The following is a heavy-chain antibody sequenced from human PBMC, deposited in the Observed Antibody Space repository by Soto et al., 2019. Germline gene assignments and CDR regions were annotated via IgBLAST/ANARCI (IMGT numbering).Heavy chain of an antibody. J-gene: IGHJ6*02. CDR2: INTYNGNT. D-gene: IGHD3-16*01. V-gene: IGHV1-18*01. CDR1: GYTFTRYG. CDR3: AMVDVYVTPSPQDV. Sequence: QVQLVQSGAAVKNPGASVKVSCTASGYTFTRYGIGWARQAPGQGLEWMGWINTYNGNTNYAQNVQGRVTLTTDTSTSTAYMELRSLRSNDTAIYYCAMVDVYVTPSPQDVWGQGTTVIVSS.